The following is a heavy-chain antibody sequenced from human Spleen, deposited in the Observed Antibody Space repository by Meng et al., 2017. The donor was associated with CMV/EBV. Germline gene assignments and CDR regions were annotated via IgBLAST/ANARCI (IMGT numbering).Heavy chain of an antibody. Sequence: ASVKVSCKAYGYTFSSYGLSWVRQAPGQGLEWMGWISDFNVNTNYAQKVQGRVTLTTDTSTNTVYMELRSLRSDDTAVYYCARVPENLWLDFWGQGTLVTVSS. V-gene: IGHV1-18*01. J-gene: IGHJ4*02. CDR2: ISDFNVNT. CDR3: ARVPENLWLDF. D-gene: IGHD3-16*01. CDR1: GYTFSSYG.